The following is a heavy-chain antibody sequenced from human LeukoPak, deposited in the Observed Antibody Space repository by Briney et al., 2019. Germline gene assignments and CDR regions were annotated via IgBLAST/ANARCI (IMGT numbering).Heavy chain of an antibody. Sequence: GGSLRLSCAASGFTFSSYSMNWVRQAPGKGLEWVSYISSSSSTIYYADSVKGRFTISRDNAKNSLYLQMNSLRAEDTAVYYCARYRSGSHFDYWGQGTLVTVSS. CDR1: GFTFSSYS. CDR2: ISSSSSTI. V-gene: IGHV3-48*01. CDR3: ARYRSGSHFDY. D-gene: IGHD1-26*01. J-gene: IGHJ4*02.